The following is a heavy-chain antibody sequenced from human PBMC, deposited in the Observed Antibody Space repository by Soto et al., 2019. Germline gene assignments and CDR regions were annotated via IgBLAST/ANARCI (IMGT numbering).Heavy chain of an antibody. CDR1: GGSVSSGDYY. V-gene: IGHV4-30-4*01. Sequence: PSETLSLTCTVSGGSVSSGDYYWSWIRQPPGKGLEWIGYIYYSGSTYYNPSLKSRVTISVDTSKNQFSLKLSSVTAADTAVYYCARGYYDSSGSHRFDPWGQGTLVTVSS. CDR3: ARGYYDSSGSHRFDP. CDR2: IYYSGST. J-gene: IGHJ5*02. D-gene: IGHD3-22*01.